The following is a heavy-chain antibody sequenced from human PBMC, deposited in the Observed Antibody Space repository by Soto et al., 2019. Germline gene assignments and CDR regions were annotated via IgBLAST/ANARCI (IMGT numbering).Heavy chain of an antibody. CDR1: GFTFSSYG. CDR2: IWYDGTNK. V-gene: IGHV3-33*01. J-gene: IGHJ6*02. Sequence: QVPLVESGGGVVQPGRSLRLSCAASGFTFSSYGMHWVRQAPDKGLEWVAVIWYDGTNKYYTDSVKGRFTISRDNSKNTLYLQMNSLRAEDTAVYYCARDRGAVAGTRYYYGMDVWGQGTTVTVSS. D-gene: IGHD6-13*01. CDR3: ARDRGAVAGTRYYYGMDV.